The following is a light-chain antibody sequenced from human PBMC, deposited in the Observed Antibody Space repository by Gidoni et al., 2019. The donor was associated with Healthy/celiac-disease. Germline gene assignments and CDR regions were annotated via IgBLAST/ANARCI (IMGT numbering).Light chain of an antibody. CDR2: SNN. CDR3: AAWDDSLNGVV. Sequence: QSVLTQPPSASGTPGQRVTISCSGSSSNIGSNTVTWYQQLPGTAPKLLIYSNNQRPSGVPDRFSGSKSGTSASLAIIGLQSEDEADYYCAAWDDSLNGVVFGGGTKLTVL. CDR1: SSNIGSNT. V-gene: IGLV1-44*01. J-gene: IGLJ2*01.